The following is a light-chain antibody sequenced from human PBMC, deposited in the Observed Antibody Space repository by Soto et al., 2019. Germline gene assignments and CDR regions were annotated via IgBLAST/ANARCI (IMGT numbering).Light chain of an antibody. J-gene: IGKJ5*01. V-gene: IGKV3-11*01. Sequence: IVLTQSPATLSLSPGERATLSCRTSQSVSSYLAWYQQKPGRAPRLLIYDASNRATGIPARFRGSVSGTDFTLTISSLEPEDFAVYYCQRRSNWPITFGQGTRLEIK. CDR3: QRRSNWPIT. CDR1: QSVSSY. CDR2: DAS.